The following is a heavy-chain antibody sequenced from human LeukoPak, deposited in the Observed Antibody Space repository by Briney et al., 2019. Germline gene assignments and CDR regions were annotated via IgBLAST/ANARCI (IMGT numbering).Heavy chain of an antibody. CDR2: INSDGSST. D-gene: IGHD4-17*01. V-gene: IGHV3-74*01. Sequence: GGSLRLSCAASGFTFSSYWMHWVRQAPGKGLVWVSRINSDGSSTSYADSVKGRFTISRDNAKNTLYLQMNSLRAEDTAVYYCARYDYGDRDAFDIWGQGTMVTVSS. CDR1: GFTFSSYW. J-gene: IGHJ3*02. CDR3: ARYDYGDRDAFDI.